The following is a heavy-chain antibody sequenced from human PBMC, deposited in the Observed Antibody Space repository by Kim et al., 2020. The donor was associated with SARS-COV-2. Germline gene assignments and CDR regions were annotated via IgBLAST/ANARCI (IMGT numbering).Heavy chain of an antibody. CDR2: IYYTGRT. J-gene: IGHJ6*02. D-gene: IGHD3-9*01. Sequence: SETLSLTCSVSGGSISSYYWNWIRQPPGKGLEWIGYIYYTGRTKYNPSLKSRVTISVDTSKNQFSLKLSSVTAADTAVYYCAMDSLPLYDLLTRLPEPLYSMDVWGQGTTVTISS. V-gene: IGHV4-59*01. CDR1: GGSISSYY. CDR3: AMDSLPLYDLLTRLPEPLYSMDV.